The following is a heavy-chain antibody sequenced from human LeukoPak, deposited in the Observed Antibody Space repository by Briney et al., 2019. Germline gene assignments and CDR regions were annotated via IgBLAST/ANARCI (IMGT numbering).Heavy chain of an antibody. Sequence: ASVKVSCKASGYTFTSYYMHWVRQAPGQGLEWMGIINPSGGSTNYAQKFQGRVTITADISTSTAYMKLSSLRSEDTAVYYCASQRTTDDAFDIWGQGTMVTVSS. CDR1: GYTFTSYY. D-gene: IGHD4-17*01. CDR3: ASQRTTDDAFDI. J-gene: IGHJ3*02. CDR2: INPSGGST. V-gene: IGHV1-46*01.